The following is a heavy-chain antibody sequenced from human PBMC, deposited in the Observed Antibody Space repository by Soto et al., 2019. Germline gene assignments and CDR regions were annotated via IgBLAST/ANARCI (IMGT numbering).Heavy chain of an antibody. CDR3: AKDRVRVNV. CDR2: ISTGGGST. CDR1: GFTFSSYA. V-gene: IGHV3-23*01. Sequence: PGGSLRLSSAASGFTFSSYAMSWVRQAPGKGLEWVSGISTGGGSTYYADSVKGRFTISRDNSKNTLYLQMNSLRAEDTAVYYCAKDRVRVNVWGQGTTVTVSS. J-gene: IGHJ6*02. D-gene: IGHD3-10*01.